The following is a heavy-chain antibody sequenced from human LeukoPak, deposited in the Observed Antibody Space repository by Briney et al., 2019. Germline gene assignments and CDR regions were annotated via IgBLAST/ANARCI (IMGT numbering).Heavy chain of an antibody. Sequence: SETLSLTCTASGGSISSSSYYWGWIRQPPGKGLEWIGSIYYSGSTYYNPSLKSRVTISVDTSKNQFSLKLSSVTAADTAVYYCARDWGVRYFDWLPTYYYYYGMDVWGQGTTVTVSS. J-gene: IGHJ6*02. V-gene: IGHV4-39*02. CDR1: GGSISSSSYY. D-gene: IGHD3-9*01. CDR2: IYYSGST. CDR3: ARDWGVRYFDWLPTYYYYYGMDV.